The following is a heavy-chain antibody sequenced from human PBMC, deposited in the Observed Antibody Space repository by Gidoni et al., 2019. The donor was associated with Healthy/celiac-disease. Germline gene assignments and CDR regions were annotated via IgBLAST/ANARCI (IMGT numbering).Heavy chain of an antibody. CDR3: ASSSAAGPFDY. V-gene: IGHV3-30-3*01. D-gene: IGHD6-13*01. CDR2: ISNDGSNK. CDR1: GLTFSSYA. Sequence: QVQLVESGGGVVQPGRSLSLPCAASGLTFSSYAMHWVRQAPGKGLEWLAVISNDGSNKYYADSVKGRFTISRDNSKNTLYLQMNSLRAEDTAVYYCASSSAAGPFDYWGQGTLVTVSS. J-gene: IGHJ4*02.